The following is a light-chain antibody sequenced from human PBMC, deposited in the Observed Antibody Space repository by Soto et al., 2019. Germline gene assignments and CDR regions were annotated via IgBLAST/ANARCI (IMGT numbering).Light chain of an antibody. CDR3: PHSSSTTYT. J-gene: IGKJ2*01. CDR1: QYIRAF. Sequence: DVQMTQSPSSLSASVGDRGTVXXRASQYIRAFLNWYQQTPGTAPQVXRDSASRLQRLGPSTFSGRGAVTYFTLTSSSLQPADFATFSCPHSSSTTYTFGQGTKVEIK. V-gene: IGKV1-39*01. CDR2: SAS.